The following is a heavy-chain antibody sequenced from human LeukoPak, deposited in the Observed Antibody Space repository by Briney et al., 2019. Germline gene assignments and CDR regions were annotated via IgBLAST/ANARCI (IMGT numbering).Heavy chain of an antibody. Sequence: ASVKVSCKASVYTFINYYMHWVRQAPGQGLEWMGWINPNSGGTNYAQKFQGRVTMTRDTSICTAYMELSRLRSDDTAVYYCVTSTGHSSGWSPNFDYWGQGTLVTVSS. CDR3: VTSTGHSSGWSPNFDY. CDR1: VYTFINYY. J-gene: IGHJ4*02. D-gene: IGHD6-19*01. V-gene: IGHV1-2*02. CDR2: INPNSGGT.